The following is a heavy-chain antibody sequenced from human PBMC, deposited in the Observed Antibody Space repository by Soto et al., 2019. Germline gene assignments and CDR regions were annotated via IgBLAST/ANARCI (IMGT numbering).Heavy chain of an antibody. CDR2: IYYSGST. CDR1: GGSISSYY. CDR3: ARRARKNSSGWYSPFDY. V-gene: IGHV4-59*08. Sequence: SETLSLTCTVSGGSISSYYWSWIRQPPGKGLEWIGYIYYSGSTNYNPSLKSRVTISVDTSKNQFSLKLSSVTAADTAVYYCARRARKNSSGWYSPFDYWGQGTLVTVSS. D-gene: IGHD6-19*01. J-gene: IGHJ4*02.